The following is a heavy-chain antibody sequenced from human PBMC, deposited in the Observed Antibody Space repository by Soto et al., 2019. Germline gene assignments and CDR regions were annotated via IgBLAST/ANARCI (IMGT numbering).Heavy chain of an antibody. D-gene: IGHD2-8*01. CDR3: ASGYCTNGVCYTNWFDP. CDR1: GGTFSSYA. J-gene: IGHJ5*02. CDR2: IIPIFGTA. Sequence: QVQLVQSGAEVKKPGSSVKVSCKASGGTFSSYAISWVRQAPGQGLEWMGGIIPIFGTANYAQKFQGRVTITADESTSTAYMELSSLRSEDTGVYYCASGYCTNGVCYTNWFDPWGQGTLVTVSS. V-gene: IGHV1-69*01.